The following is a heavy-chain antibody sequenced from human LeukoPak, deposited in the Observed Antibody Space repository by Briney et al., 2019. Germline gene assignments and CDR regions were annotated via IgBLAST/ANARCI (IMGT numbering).Heavy chain of an antibody. CDR2: IYPGDYDT. Sequence: GEPLQFSCKSSLYSFTSGWNGGVRAMPGKGLEWMWIIYPGDYDTSSSPSFQGLVTTSADKSISTAYLQWSSLKASDTRRFYCARSVAGRGLRQPGQGGYFEYWGQGNLGTASS. D-gene: IGHD1-1*01. V-gene: IGHV5-51*01. J-gene: IGHJ4*03. CDR1: LYSFTSGW. CDR3: ARSVAGRGLRQPGQGGYFEY.